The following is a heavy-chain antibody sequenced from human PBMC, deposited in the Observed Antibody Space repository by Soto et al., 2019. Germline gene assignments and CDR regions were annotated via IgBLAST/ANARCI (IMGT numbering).Heavy chain of an antibody. CDR1: GFTFSSYA. D-gene: IGHD6-13*01. J-gene: IGHJ4*02. CDR3: ARRSSSWYFDY. Sequence: EVQLLESGGGLVQPGGSLRLSCAASGFTFSSYAMNWVRQAPGKGLEWVSVISGSGDSTYYADSVKGRFTISRDNSKNTLYLQMTSLGAEDTAVYYCARRSSSWYFDYWGQGTLVTVSS. V-gene: IGHV3-23*01. CDR2: ISGSGDST.